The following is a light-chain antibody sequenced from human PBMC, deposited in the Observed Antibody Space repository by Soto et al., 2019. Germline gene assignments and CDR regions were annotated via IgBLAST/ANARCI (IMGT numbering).Light chain of an antibody. CDR3: QQYYSYPIT. CDR1: QGISSW. J-gene: IGKJ5*01. V-gene: IGKV1-12*01. Sequence: DIHMTQSPSSVSASVGDRVTITCRASQGISSWLAWYQQKPGKAPKLLIYAASSLQSGVPSRFSGSGSGTDFTLTISCLQSEDFETYYCQQYYSYPITFGQGTRLEIK. CDR2: AAS.